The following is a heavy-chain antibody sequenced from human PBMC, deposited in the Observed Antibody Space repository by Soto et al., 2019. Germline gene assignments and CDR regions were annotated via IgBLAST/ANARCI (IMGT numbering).Heavy chain of an antibody. V-gene: IGHV4-61*01. Sequence: QVQLQESGPGLVKPSETLSLTCTVSGGSVSSGTYYWSWIRQPPGKGLEWIGYIDYSGDTIYNPSLKSRVTISVDTSKNQFSLKLSSVTAADTAVYYCAGGVVAGYFDYWGQGTLVTVSS. D-gene: IGHD6-19*01. CDR3: AGGVVAGYFDY. J-gene: IGHJ4*02. CDR1: GGSVSSGTYY. CDR2: IDYSGDT.